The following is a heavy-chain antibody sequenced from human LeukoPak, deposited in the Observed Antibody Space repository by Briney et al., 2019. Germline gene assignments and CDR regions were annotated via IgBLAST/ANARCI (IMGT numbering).Heavy chain of an antibody. CDR3: AKASFASSGYYYSVSDYYYGMDV. Sequence: GGSLRLSCAASGFTVSSNYMSWVRQAPGKGLEWVSVIYSGGSTYYADSVKGRFTISRDNSKNTLYLQMNSLRAEDTAVYYCAKASFASSGYYYSVSDYYYGMDVWGQGTTVTVSS. J-gene: IGHJ6*02. CDR2: IYSGGST. CDR1: GFTVSSNY. V-gene: IGHV3-53*05. D-gene: IGHD3-22*01.